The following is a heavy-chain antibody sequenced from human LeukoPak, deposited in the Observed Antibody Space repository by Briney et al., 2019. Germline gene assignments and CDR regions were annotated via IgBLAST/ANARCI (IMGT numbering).Heavy chain of an antibody. J-gene: IGHJ4*02. D-gene: IGHD3-3*01. CDR3: ARGDYDFWSGYPIDY. CDR2: ISGSGGST. V-gene: IGHV3-23*01. CDR1: GFTFSSYA. Sequence: PGGSLRLSCAASGFTFSSYAMSWVRQAPGKGLEWVSAISGSGGSTYYADSVKGRFTISRDNAKNTLYLQMNSLRAEDTAVYYCARGDYDFWSGYPIDYWGQGTLVTVSS.